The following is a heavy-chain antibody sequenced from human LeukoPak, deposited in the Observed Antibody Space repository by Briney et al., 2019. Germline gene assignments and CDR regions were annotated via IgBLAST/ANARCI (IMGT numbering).Heavy chain of an antibody. CDR3: AKDSAYSNPFDY. CDR2: ISSSGSTI. V-gene: IGHV3-11*01. J-gene: IGHJ4*02. Sequence: PGGSLRLSCAASGFTFSDYYMSWIRHAPGKGLEWVSYISSSGSTIYYADSVKGRFTISRDNAKNSLYLQMNSLRAEDTAVYYCAKDSAYSNPFDYWGQGTLVTVSS. CDR1: GFTFSDYY. D-gene: IGHD4-11*01.